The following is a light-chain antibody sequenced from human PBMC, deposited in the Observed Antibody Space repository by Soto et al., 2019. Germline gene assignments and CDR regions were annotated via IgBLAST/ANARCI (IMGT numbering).Light chain of an antibody. V-gene: IGKV1-5*03. CDR2: GAS. Sequence: DIQMTQSPSTLSASVGDRVTITCRASQSISSWLAWYQQKPGKAPKLLIYGASSLDSGAPSRFSGSGSGTRCALSISSLQPDDFATYYCQHYEGYFALTFGGGTKLEIK. J-gene: IGKJ4*01. CDR3: QHYEGYFALT. CDR1: QSISSW.